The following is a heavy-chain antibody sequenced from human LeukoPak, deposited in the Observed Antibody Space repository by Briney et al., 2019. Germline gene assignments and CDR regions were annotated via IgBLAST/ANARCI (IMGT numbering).Heavy chain of an antibody. V-gene: IGHV6-1*01. J-gene: IGHJ3*02. CDR1: GDSVSNNNAA. Sequence: SQTLSLTCAISGDSVSNNNAAWNWIRQSPSRGLEWLRSTYYRSKWNNDYAVSVKSRITFNPDTSKNQFSLQLSSVTPEDTAVYYCAREGRYYYDGSGYPDAFDIWGQGTMVTVSS. D-gene: IGHD3-22*01. CDR3: AREGRYYYDGSGYPDAFDI. CDR2: TYYRSKWNN.